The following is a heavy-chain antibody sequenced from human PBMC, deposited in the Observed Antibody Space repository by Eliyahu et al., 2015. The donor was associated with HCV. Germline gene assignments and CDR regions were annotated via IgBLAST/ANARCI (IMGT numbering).Heavy chain of an antibody. CDR2: INHSGST. CDR3: ARVAARPPITP. J-gene: IGHJ5*02. V-gene: IGHV4-34*01. Sequence: GLEWIGEINHSGSTNYNPSLKSRVTISVDTSKNQFSLKLSSVTAADTAVYYCARVAARPPITPWGQGTLVTVSS. D-gene: IGHD6-6*01.